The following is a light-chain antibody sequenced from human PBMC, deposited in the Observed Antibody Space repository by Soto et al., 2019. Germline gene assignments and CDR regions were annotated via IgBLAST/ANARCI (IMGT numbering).Light chain of an antibody. CDR2: GAS. CDR3: QQYGNSLT. CDR1: QSVSSN. V-gene: IGKV3-15*01. Sequence: EIVMTQSPATLSVSPGERATLSCRASQSVSSNLAWYQQKPGQAPRLLIYGASTRATGIPARFSGSGSGTDFTLTISRLEPEDFAVYYCQQYGNSLTFGGGTKVDIK. J-gene: IGKJ4*01.